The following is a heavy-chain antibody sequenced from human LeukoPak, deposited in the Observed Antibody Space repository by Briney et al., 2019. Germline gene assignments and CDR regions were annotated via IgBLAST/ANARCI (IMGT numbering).Heavy chain of an antibody. Sequence: ASVKVSCKASGYTFTTYDISWVRQAPGQGLEWMGGIIPFFATTNYAQKFQGRVTITTDTSTSTAYMELRRLRSDDTAVYYCASDLRYHLLSIYCFFGMYVRGQGTTVT. J-gene: IGHJ6*02. V-gene: IGHV1-18*01. D-gene: IGHD2-2*01. CDR2: IIPFFATT. CDR3: ASDLRYHLLSIYCFFGMYV. CDR1: GYTFTTYD.